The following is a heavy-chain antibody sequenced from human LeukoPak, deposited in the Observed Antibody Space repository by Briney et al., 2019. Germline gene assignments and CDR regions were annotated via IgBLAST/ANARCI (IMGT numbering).Heavy chain of an antibody. J-gene: IGHJ4*02. V-gene: IGHV1-2*02. D-gene: IGHD3-10*01. CDR3: ARDVGGSYYGSGSCSPFDY. Sequence: GASVKVSCKASGYTFIGYYMHWVRQAPGQGLEWMGWINPNSGGTNYAQKFQGRVTMTRDTSISTAYMELSSLRSDDTAVYYCARDVGGSYYGSGSCSPFDYWGQGTLVTVSS. CDR2: INPNSGGT. CDR1: GYTFIGYY.